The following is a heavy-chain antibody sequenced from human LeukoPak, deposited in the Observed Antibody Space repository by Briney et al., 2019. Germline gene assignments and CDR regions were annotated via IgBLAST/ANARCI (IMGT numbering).Heavy chain of an antibody. Sequence: SVKVSCKASGGTFISYAISWVRQAPGQGLEWMGGIIPIFGTANYAQKFQGRVTITADESTSTAYMELGSLRSEDTAVYYCARDSPFTMVRGVITDWGQGTLVTVSS. CDR3: ARDSPFTMVRGVITD. CDR1: GGTFISYA. CDR2: IIPIFGTA. V-gene: IGHV1-69*13. D-gene: IGHD3-10*01. J-gene: IGHJ4*02.